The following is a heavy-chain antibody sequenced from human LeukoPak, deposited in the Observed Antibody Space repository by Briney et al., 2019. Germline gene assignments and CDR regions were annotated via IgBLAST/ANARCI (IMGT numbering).Heavy chain of an antibody. J-gene: IGHJ6*02. Sequence: SETLSLTCTVSGGSISSSSYYWGWIRQPPGKGLEWIGSIYYSGSTYYNPSLKSRVTISVDTSKNQFSLKLSSVTAADTAVYYCARHPYYYYGMDVWGQGTTVTVSS. V-gene: IGHV4-39*01. CDR3: ARHPYYYYGMDV. CDR1: GGSISSSSYY. CDR2: IYYSGST.